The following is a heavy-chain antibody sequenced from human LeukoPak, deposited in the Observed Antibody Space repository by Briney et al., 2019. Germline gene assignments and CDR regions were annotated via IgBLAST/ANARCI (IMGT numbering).Heavy chain of an antibody. CDR2: IYYSGGT. CDR3: ARGRVSSSTWHSTYYYYFYMDV. D-gene: IGHD4-11*01. Sequence: PSETLSLTRTVSGGSISSYYWSWIRQPPGKGLEWIGYIYYSGGTNYNPSLKSRVTTSVDTSKNQFSLQLSSVTAADTAVYFCARGRVSSSTWHSTYYYYFYMDVWGKGTTVTVSS. V-gene: IGHV4-59*01. CDR1: GGSISSYY. J-gene: IGHJ6*03.